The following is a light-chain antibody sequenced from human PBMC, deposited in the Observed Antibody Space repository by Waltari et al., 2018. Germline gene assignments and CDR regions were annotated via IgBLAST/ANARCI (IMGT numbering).Light chain of an antibody. Sequence: IVLTQSPGSLSLSPGERATLSCRASQSVSKYLAWYQQKPGQAPRLLIYHASSRATGIQDRFSGSGFGTDFSLTISRLEPEDFAVYYCQKYESLPATFGQGTKVEIK. CDR2: HAS. CDR1: QSVSKY. V-gene: IGKV3-20*01. CDR3: QKYESLPAT. J-gene: IGKJ1*01.